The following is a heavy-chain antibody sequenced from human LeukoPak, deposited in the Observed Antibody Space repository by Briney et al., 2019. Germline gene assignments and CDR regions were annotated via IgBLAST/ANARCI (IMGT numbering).Heavy chain of an antibody. CDR3: AKAASSSWPSYYYGMDV. V-gene: IGHV3-23*01. J-gene: IGHJ6*02. D-gene: IGHD6-13*01. CDR1: GFTFSVYS. Sequence: PGGSLRLSCAASGFTFSVYSMNWVRQAPGKGLEWVSVITGSGGNTYYADSVKGRFTISKDNSKNTVYLQMSSQRVDDTAVYYCAKAASSSWPSYYYGMDVWGQGTTVTVSS. CDR2: ITGSGGNT.